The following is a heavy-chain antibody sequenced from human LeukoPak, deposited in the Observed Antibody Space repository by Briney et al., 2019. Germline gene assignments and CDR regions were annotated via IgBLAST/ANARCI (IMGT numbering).Heavy chain of an antibody. CDR1: GGSISGYY. D-gene: IGHD5-12*01. CDR2: IYYSGST. V-gene: IGHV4-59*12. CDR3: ARARRGYVRLDY. Sequence: SETLSLTCTVSGGSISGYYWSWIRQPPGKGLEWIGNIYYSGSTNYNPSLKSRVTISVDVSKNQFSLSLTAVTDADTALYYCARARRGYVRLDYWGQGTLVTVSS. J-gene: IGHJ4*02.